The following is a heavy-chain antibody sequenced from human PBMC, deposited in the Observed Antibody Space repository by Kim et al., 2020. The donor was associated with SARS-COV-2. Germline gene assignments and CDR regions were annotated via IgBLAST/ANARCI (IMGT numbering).Heavy chain of an antibody. J-gene: IGHJ4*02. V-gene: IGHV4-39*01. CDR3: ARLVSENSAVEY. CDR1: GASISRSSNY. CDR2: INYSGNT. Sequence: SETLSLTCTVSGASISRSSNYWGWIRQPPGKGLEWIGSINYSGNTYYNPSLKSRVTISVDTYKNQFSLKMRSVTAADTAVYYCARLVSENSAVEYWGQGTLVTVSS.